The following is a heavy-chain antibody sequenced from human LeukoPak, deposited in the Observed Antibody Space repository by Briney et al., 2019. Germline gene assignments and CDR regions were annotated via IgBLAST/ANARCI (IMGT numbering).Heavy chain of an antibody. CDR3: AKTIAVAGTSGWFDP. CDR2: ISGSGGST. Sequence: GGSLRLSCAASGFTFSSYAMSWVRQAPGEGLEWVSAISGSGGSTYYADSVKGRFTISRDNSKNTLYLQMNSLRAEDTAVYYCAKTIAVAGTSGWFDPWGQGTLVTVSS. D-gene: IGHD6-19*01. CDR1: GFTFSSYA. J-gene: IGHJ5*02. V-gene: IGHV3-23*01.